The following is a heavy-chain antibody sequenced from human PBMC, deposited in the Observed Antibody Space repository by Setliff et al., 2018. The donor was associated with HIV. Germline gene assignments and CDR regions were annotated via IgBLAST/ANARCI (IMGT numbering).Heavy chain of an antibody. CDR1: GGSLTSRGYY. CDR2: IFYSGIT. Sequence: SETLSLTCTVSGGSLTSRGYYWGLIRQPPGKGLEWIGSIFYSGITYYNPSLKSRVTISVDTSKNQFSLNLNSVTSADAAVYYCARSKTFYDFWGGYYTHGAFKIWGLGTMVTVSS. V-gene: IGHV4-39*01. J-gene: IGHJ3*02. CDR3: ARSKTFYDFWGGYYTHGAFKI. D-gene: IGHD3-3*01.